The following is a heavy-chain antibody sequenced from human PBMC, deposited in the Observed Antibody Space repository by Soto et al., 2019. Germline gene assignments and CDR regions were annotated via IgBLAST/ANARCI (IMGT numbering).Heavy chain of an antibody. D-gene: IGHD5-18*01. Sequence: QVQLVQSGAEVKKPGASVKVSCKASGYTFTSYGISWVRQAPGQGLEWMGWISAYNGNTNYAQKLQGRVTMTTDTTTSTAYMELRSLRSDDTAVYYCARGGASTWIQPRAAPVYDYWGQGTLVTVSS. V-gene: IGHV1-18*04. J-gene: IGHJ4*02. CDR3: ARGGASTWIQPRAAPVYDY. CDR1: GYTFTSYG. CDR2: ISAYNGNT.